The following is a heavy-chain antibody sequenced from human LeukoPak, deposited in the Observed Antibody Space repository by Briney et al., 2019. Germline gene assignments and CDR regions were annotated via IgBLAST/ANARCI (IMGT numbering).Heavy chain of an antibody. J-gene: IGHJ5*02. CDR1: GYTFTSYA. Sequence: ASVKVSCKASGYTFTSYAMRWVRQAPGQRLEWMGWINAGSGYTKYSQKFQGRVTISRDTSASTVYMELRSLGSEDTAVYYCARASSGSLSTWFGELFDWYDPWGQGTLVTVSS. V-gene: IGHV1-3*01. CDR2: INAGSGYT. D-gene: IGHD3-10*01. CDR3: ARASSGSLSTWFGELFDWYDP.